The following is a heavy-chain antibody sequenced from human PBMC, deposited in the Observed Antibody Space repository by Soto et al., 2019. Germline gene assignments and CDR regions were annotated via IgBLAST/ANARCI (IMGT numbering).Heavy chain of an antibody. CDR2: IYWDNDK. D-gene: IGHD4-17*01. CDR1: GFSLSTSGVG. CDR3: AHSGAYHGSY. Sequence: QITLKESGLTLVKPTQTLTLTCTFSGFSLSTSGVGVAWIRQPPGKTLEWLALIYWDNDKRYSPALKSRLTITKDNAENQVVLTMTDMDPVDTATYYCAHSGAYHGSYWGQGTLVTVSS. J-gene: IGHJ4*02. V-gene: IGHV2-5*02.